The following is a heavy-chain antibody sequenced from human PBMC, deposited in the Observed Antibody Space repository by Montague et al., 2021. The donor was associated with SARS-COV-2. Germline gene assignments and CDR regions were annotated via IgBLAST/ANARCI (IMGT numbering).Heavy chain of an antibody. CDR1: GFTFSNYA. V-gene: IGHV3-23*03. J-gene: IGHJ1*01. CDR2: IYSGGSST. Sequence: SLRLSCAASGFTFSNYAMSWVRQAPGKGLEWVSVIYSGGSSTYYADSVNGRFTITRDNSKNTLYLQMNSLRVEDTAVYYCAKQYSSRWYPQYFQHWGQGTLVTVSS. CDR3: AKQYSSRWYPQYFQH. D-gene: IGHD6-13*01.